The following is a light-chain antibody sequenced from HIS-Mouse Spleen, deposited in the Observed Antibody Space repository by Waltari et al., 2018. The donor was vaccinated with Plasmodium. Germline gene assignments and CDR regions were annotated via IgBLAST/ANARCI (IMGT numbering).Light chain of an antibody. J-gene: IGLJ3*02. V-gene: IGLV5-37*01. CDR1: SDINVASSN. CDR3: MIWPSNASGV. CDR2: YYSDSDK. Sequence: QPVLTQPPSSSASPGESARLTCPLPSDINVASSNIYWYTPNQSSPPRTLLYYYSDSDKGQGSGVPSRFSGSKDASANTGILLISGLQSEDEADYYCMIWPSNASGVFGGGTKLTVL.